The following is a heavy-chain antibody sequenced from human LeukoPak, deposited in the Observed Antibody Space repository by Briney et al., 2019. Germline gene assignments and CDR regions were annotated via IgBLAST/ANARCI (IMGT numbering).Heavy chain of an antibody. Sequence: PGGSLRLSCAASGFTFSSYAMSWVRQAPGKGLEWVSGLTGSGNTAYYADSVKGRFTISRDNSKNTLYLQMSSLRVEDTAMYYCAKDVHNTGWYKESWGQGTLVTVSS. CDR3: AKDVHNTGWYKES. D-gene: IGHD6-19*01. CDR1: GFTFSSYA. V-gene: IGHV3-23*01. J-gene: IGHJ5*02. CDR2: LTGSGNTA.